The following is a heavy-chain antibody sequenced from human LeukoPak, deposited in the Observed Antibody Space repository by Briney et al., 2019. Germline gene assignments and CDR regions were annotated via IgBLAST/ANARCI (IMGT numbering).Heavy chain of an antibody. D-gene: IGHD3-22*01. CDR1: VFTFRNYR. J-gene: IGHJ4*02. CDR2: MNEDGGGI. Sequence: GGSLRLSCVASVFTFRNYRMSWVRHAPWKGLEWVVNMNEDGGGITYVDSVKGRFTISRDNAKNSLYLQMNSLRVDDTALYYCARDGYLDSCDYWGRGTRVTVSS. V-gene: IGHV3-7*01. CDR3: ARDGYLDSCDY.